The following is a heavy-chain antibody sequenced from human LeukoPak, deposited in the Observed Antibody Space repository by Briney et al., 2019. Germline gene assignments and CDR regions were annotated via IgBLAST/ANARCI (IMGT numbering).Heavy chain of an antibody. CDR2: INPSGGSI. CDR1: GYTFTSYY. Sequence: ASVKVSCKASGYTFTSYYLHWVRQAPGQGLEWMAIINPSGGSITFAQKFQGRVSMTRATSTSTVYMELSSLRSDDTAVYYCARAGLLSSGWYSHFHYWGQGTLVTVSS. J-gene: IGHJ4*02. D-gene: IGHD6-19*01. CDR3: ARAGLLSSGWYSHFHY. V-gene: IGHV1-46*01.